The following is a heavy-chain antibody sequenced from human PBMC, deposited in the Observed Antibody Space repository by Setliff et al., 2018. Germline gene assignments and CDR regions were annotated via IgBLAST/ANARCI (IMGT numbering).Heavy chain of an antibody. Sequence: AGGSLRLSCAASGFSFSGSAVYWVRQASVKGLEWIGRIRSKADSYATAYAASVKARFTISRDDSKNTAYLQVNSLKTGDTAVYYCAITMTTGVDFFDYWGQGTLVTVSS. CDR2: IRSKADSYAT. V-gene: IGHV3-73*01. J-gene: IGHJ4*02. D-gene: IGHD4-17*01. CDR3: AITMTTGVDFFDY. CDR1: GFSFSGSA.